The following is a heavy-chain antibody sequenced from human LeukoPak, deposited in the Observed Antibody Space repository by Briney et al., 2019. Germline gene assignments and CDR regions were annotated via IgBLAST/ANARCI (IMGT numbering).Heavy chain of an antibody. J-gene: IGHJ5*02. Sequence: GASVTVSCKASGYTFTGYYMHWVRQAPGQGLEWMGWINPNSGGTNYAQKFQGRVTMTRDTSISTAYMELSRLRSDDTAVYYCARVGTYSSSWYGWFDPWGQGTLVTVSS. CDR2: INPNSGGT. CDR1: GYTFTGYY. V-gene: IGHV1-2*02. CDR3: ARVGTYSSSWYGWFDP. D-gene: IGHD6-13*01.